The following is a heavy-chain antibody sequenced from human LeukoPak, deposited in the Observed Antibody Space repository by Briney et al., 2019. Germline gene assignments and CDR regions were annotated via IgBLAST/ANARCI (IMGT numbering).Heavy chain of an antibody. CDR2: ISGSGGST. J-gene: IGHJ4*02. CDR1: GFTFSSYA. CDR3: AKLPTYDSSGYSGY. D-gene: IGHD3-22*01. V-gene: IGHV3-23*01. Sequence: GGSLRLSCAASGFTFSSYAMSWVRQAPGKGLEWVSAISGSGGSTYYADSVKGRFTISRDNSKNTLYLQMNSLRAEDTAVYYCAKLPTYDSSGYSGYWGQGTLVTVSS.